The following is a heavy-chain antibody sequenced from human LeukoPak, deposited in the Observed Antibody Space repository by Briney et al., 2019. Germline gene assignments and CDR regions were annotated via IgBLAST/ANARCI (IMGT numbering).Heavy chain of an antibody. J-gene: IGHJ3*02. CDR1: GGSISSGSYY. CDR2: IYIRGST. CDR3: ARWGPYGEDAFDI. V-gene: IGHV4-61*02. Sequence: SQTLSLTCTVSGGSISSGSYYWSWIRQPAGKGLEWIGRIYIRGSTSYNPALKSRVTISVDTSKNQFSLKLSSVTAADTAVYYCARWGPYGEDAFDIWGQGTMVTVSS. D-gene: IGHD4-17*01.